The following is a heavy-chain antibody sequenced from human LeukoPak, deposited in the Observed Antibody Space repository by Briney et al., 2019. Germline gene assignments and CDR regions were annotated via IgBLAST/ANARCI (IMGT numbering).Heavy chain of an antibody. CDR1: GFTFSSYD. CDR2: ISYDGSNQ. J-gene: IGHJ4*02. CDR3: AKETLVSNRYFFDY. Sequence: GGSLRLSCAASGFTFSSYDMHWVRQAPGMGLEWVAVISYDGSNQYYADSVKGRFTISRDNSKNTLYLQMNSLRAEDTALYYCAKETLVSNRYFFDYWGQGTLVTVSS. V-gene: IGHV3-30*18. D-gene: IGHD6-13*01.